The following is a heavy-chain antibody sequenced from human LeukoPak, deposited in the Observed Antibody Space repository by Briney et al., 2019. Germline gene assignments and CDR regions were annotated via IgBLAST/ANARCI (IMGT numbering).Heavy chain of an antibody. CDR2: ISSSGSTI. Sequence: GGSLRLSCAASGFTFSDYYMGWIRQAPGKGLEWVSYISSSGSTIYYADSVKGRFTISRDNAKNSLYLQMNSLRAEDTAVYYCARDRYCSGGSCYDSVAGPIDYWGQGTLVTVSS. CDR1: GFTFSDYY. V-gene: IGHV3-11*01. D-gene: IGHD2-15*01. J-gene: IGHJ4*02. CDR3: ARDRYCSGGSCYDSVAGPIDY.